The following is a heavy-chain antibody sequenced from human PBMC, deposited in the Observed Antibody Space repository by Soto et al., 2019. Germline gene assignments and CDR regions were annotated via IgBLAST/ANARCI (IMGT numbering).Heavy chain of an antibody. J-gene: IGHJ3*01. CDR3: ARGDVGAFDL. V-gene: IGHV3-74*03. D-gene: IGHD1-26*01. Sequence: EVQLVESGGGLVQAGGSLRLSCVASDFTFSYYWMHWVRPVPGKGLVWVSRIHSDGSSTTYADSVKGRFTISRDNAKNTLYLQMASLRVEDTAVYYCARGDVGAFDLWGQGTMVTVSS. CDR2: IHSDGSST. CDR1: DFTFSYYW.